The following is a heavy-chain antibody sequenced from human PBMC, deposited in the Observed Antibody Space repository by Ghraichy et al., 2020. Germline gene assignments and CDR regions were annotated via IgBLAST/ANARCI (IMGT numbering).Heavy chain of an antibody. J-gene: IGHJ4*02. D-gene: IGHD3-3*01. Sequence: SETLSLTCAVYGGSFSGYYWSWIRQPPGKGLEWIGEINHSGSTNYNPSLKSRVTISVDTSKNQFSLKLSSVTAADTAVYYCARGSRLRFLEWLPQPFDYWGQGTLVTVSS. CDR3: ARGSRLRFLEWLPQPFDY. V-gene: IGHV4-34*01. CDR1: GGSFSGYY. CDR2: INHSGST.